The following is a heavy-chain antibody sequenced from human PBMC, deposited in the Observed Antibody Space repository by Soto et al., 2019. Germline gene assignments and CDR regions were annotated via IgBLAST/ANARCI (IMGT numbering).Heavy chain of an antibody. CDR1: GFTVSNNY. Sequence: EVQLVESGGGLIQPGGSLRLSCAVSGFTVSNNYMSWVRQAPGKGLEGVSVIYSGGYTAYGDSVKGRFTISRDNSKNTLFLQRKSPGADDAAVFSGATQPGGGGYWGQGTLVTVSS. CDR3: ATQPGGGGY. D-gene: IGHD3-10*01. CDR2: IYSGGYT. V-gene: IGHV3-53*01. J-gene: IGHJ4*02.